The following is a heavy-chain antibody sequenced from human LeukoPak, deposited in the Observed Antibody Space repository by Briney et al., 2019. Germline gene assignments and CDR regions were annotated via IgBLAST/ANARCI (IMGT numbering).Heavy chain of an antibody. CDR1: GYTFNNYG. J-gene: IGHJ4*02. Sequence: ASVKVSCKASGYTFNNYGINWVRQAPGQGLEWMGWISAYNGNTKYAQKLQSRVTMTTDTSTRTAYMELRSLRSDDTAVYYCARSRGYYGSGSYPDYWGQGTLVTVSS. D-gene: IGHD3-10*01. CDR2: ISAYNGNT. V-gene: IGHV1-18*01. CDR3: ARSRGYYGSGSYPDY.